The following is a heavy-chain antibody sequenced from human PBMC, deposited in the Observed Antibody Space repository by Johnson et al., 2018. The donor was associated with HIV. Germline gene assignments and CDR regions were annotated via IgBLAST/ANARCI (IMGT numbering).Heavy chain of an antibody. J-gene: IGHJ3*02. V-gene: IGHV3-30*01. CDR2: ISYDGSNK. CDR3: AKGVTIFGVDIHDGFDM. Sequence: QVQLVESGGGVVQPGRSLRLSCAASGFTFSMYAMHWVRQAPGKGLEWVGVISYDGSNKYYADSVKGRLTISRDNSKNTLYLQLDNLRPEETAVYYCAKGVTIFGVDIHDGFDMWCQGTMVTVSS. CDR1: GFTFSMYA. D-gene: IGHD3-3*01.